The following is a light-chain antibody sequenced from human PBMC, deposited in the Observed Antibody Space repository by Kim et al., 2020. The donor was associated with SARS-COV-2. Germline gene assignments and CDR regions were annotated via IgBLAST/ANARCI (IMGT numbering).Light chain of an antibody. CDR2: QDS. V-gene: IGLV3-1*01. CDR1: KLGDKY. Sequence: SYELTQPPSVSVSPGQTASITCSGDKLGDKYACWYQQKPGQSHVLVIYQDSKRPSGIPERFSGSNSGNTATLTISGTQAMDEADYYCQAWDSSSLVFGGGTQLTVL. J-gene: IGLJ3*02. CDR3: QAWDSSSLV.